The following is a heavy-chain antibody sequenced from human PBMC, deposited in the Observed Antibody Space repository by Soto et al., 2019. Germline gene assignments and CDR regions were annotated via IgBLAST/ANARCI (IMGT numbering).Heavy chain of an antibody. CDR2: IVVGSGNT. D-gene: IGHD3-22*01. CDR3: AAGEYYYGSCGGFDC. J-gene: IGHJ4*02. V-gene: IGHV1-58*01. Sequence: RNESGQRLEWIGWIVVGSGNTNYAQKFQERVTITRDMSTSTAYMELSSLRSEDTAVYYCAAGEYYYGSCGGFDCLGQGTLVTVS.